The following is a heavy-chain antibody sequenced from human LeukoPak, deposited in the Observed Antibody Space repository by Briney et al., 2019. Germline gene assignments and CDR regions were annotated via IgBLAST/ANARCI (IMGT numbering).Heavy chain of an antibody. V-gene: IGHV4-59*12. CDR3: ARERTYCSSTSCWPPDAFDI. Sequence: PSETLSLTCTVSGGSISSYYWSWIRQPPGKGLEWIGYIYYSGSTNYNPSLKSRVTISVDTSKNQFSLKLSSVTAADTAVYYCARERTYCSSTSCWPPDAFDIWGQGTMVTISS. CDR2: IYYSGST. J-gene: IGHJ3*02. CDR1: GGSISSYY. D-gene: IGHD2-2*01.